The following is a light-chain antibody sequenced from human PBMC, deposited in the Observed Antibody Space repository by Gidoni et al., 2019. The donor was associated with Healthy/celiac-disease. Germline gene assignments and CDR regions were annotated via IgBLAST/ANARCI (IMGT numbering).Light chain of an antibody. CDR1: QSISSY. V-gene: IGKV1-39*01. J-gene: IGKJ1*01. CDR2: AAS. CDR3: QQYYSTPRT. Sequence: IQVTPSPSSLSASEGDRGTITCRASQSISSYLTWYQQKPGKAPKLLIYAASSLQSGVPSRFSGSGSGTDFTLTISSLQPEDFATYYCQQYYSTPRTFGQGTKVEIK.